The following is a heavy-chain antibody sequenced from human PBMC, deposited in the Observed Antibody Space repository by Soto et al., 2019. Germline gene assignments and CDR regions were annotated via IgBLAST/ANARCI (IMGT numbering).Heavy chain of an antibody. D-gene: IGHD3-22*01. J-gene: IGHJ4*02. Sequence: GGSLRLSCAASGFTFSSYGMHWVLQAPGKGLEWVAVIWYDGSNKYYADSVKGRFTISRDNSKNTLYLQMNSLRAEDTAVYYCAREHYDSSGYYYFDYWGQGTLVTVSS. V-gene: IGHV3-33*01. CDR2: IWYDGSNK. CDR1: GFTFSSYG. CDR3: AREHYDSSGYYYFDY.